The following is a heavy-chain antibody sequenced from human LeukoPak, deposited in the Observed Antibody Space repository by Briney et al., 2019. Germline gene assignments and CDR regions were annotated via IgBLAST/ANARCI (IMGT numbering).Heavy chain of an antibody. CDR3: AKDYSIWSGYYFDF. CDR1: GFTFSSFA. CDR2: ISSSGGTT. Sequence: GGSLRLSCTASGFTFSSFAMSWVRQAPGKGLEWVSGISSSGGTTYYADSVKGRFTISRDNSKKTMYLQMRSLRAEDTAVYYCAKDYSIWSGYYFDFWGQGILVTVSS. D-gene: IGHD3-3*01. V-gene: IGHV3-23*01. J-gene: IGHJ4*02.